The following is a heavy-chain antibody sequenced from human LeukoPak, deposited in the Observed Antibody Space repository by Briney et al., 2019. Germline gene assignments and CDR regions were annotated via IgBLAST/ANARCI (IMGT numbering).Heavy chain of an antibody. CDR1: GGTFSSYA. J-gene: IGHJ6*02. D-gene: IGHD4-17*01. V-gene: IGHV1-69*10. Sequence: SVTVSFKASGGTFSSYAINWVRQAPGQGLEWMGGIIPILAIANYAQNFQGRVTLTADKSTSTVYMELRSLMSEDTAVYYCARNKGVYGDYKYYYGMDVWGQGTTVTVSS. CDR2: IIPILAIA. CDR3: ARNKGVYGDYKYYYGMDV.